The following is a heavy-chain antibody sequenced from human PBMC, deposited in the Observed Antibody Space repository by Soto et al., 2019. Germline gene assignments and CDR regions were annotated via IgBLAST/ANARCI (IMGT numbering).Heavy chain of an antibody. V-gene: IGHV1-2*04. CDR2: INPNSGGT. D-gene: IGHD6-19*01. CDR3: ARDGGEVAVAGSGGFELDY. CDR1: GYTFTGYY. Sequence: QVQLVQSGAEVKQPGASVKVSCKASGYTFTGYYMHWVRQAPGHRLEWMGWINPNSGGTDYAQKFQGWVTMTRDTSIGTAYLELSRLRSDDTAVYYCARDGGEVAVAGSGGFELDYWGEGILVTVSS. J-gene: IGHJ4*02.